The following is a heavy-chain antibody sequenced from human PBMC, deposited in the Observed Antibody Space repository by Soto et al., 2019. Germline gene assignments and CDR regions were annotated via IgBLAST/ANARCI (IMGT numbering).Heavy chain of an antibody. CDR1: GVPISSGGYF. J-gene: IGHJ4*02. V-gene: IGHV4-31*03. D-gene: IGHD2-2*01. CDR2: IHYSGKT. CDR3: ARDEEYCSSTTCPFDS. Sequence: PSETLSLTCSVSGVPISSGGYFWNWIRQRPGKGLEWIGNIHYSGKTDYNPSLKSRVTISVHTSKNQFSLQLTSVTAADTAVYFCARDEEYCSSTTCPFDSWGQGTLVTVSS.